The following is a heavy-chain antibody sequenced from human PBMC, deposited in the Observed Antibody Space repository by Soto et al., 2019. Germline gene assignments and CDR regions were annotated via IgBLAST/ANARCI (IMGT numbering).Heavy chain of an antibody. CDR3: AKKLGGSWTLDY. V-gene: IGHV3-23*01. D-gene: IGHD6-13*01. CDR1: XFTXXXYX. J-gene: IGHJ4*02. Sequence: GGXXXXXXAXXXFTXXXYXXXXXXXAPGKGLEWVSTISGSGGNTWFADSVKGRFSFSRDNSQNTLYLQMNSLRADDTAVYYCAKKLGGSWTLDYWGQGTLVTVSS. CDR2: ISGSGGNT.